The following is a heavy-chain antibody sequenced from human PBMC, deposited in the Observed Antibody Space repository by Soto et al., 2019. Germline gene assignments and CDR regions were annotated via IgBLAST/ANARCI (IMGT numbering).Heavy chain of an antibody. Sequence: QVQLVQSGAEVKKPGASVKVSCKASGYTFTSHDINWVRQATGQGLEWMGWMNPNSGNTGYAQKFQGRVTMTRNTSISTAYMELSSLRSEDTAVYYCARGQREGNYLTMYYYYYYGMDVWGQGTTVTVSS. D-gene: IGHD4-4*01. CDR1: GYTFTSHD. J-gene: IGHJ6*02. CDR3: ARGQREGNYLTMYYYYYYGMDV. V-gene: IGHV1-8*01. CDR2: MNPNSGNT.